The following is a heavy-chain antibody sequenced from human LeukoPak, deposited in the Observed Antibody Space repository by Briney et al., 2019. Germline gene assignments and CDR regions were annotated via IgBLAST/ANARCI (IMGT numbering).Heavy chain of an antibody. D-gene: IGHD1-1*01. J-gene: IGHJ4*02. CDR3: AKASFNWSDVGY. CDR2: ISGSGGST. CDR1: GFTFSSYA. Sequence: GGSLRLSCAASGFTFSSYAMSWVRQAPGKGLEWVSAISGSGGSTYYADSVKGRFTISRDNSENTLYLQVNSLRAEDTAVYYCAKASFNWSDVGYWGQGTLVTVSS. V-gene: IGHV3-23*01.